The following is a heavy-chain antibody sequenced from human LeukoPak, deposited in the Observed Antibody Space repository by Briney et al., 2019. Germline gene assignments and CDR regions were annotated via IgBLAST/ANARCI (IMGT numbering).Heavy chain of an antibody. V-gene: IGHV3-48*03. CDR1: GFTFSSYE. CDR2: ISSGSTM. J-gene: IGHJ4*02. CDR3: ASSSWYALDY. D-gene: IGHD6-13*01. Sequence: GGSLRLSCAASGFTFSSYEMNWVRQAPGKGLEWISYISSGSTMYYADSVKGRFTISRDNAKNSLYLQMNSLRAEDTAIYYCASSSWYALDYWGQGTLVTVSS.